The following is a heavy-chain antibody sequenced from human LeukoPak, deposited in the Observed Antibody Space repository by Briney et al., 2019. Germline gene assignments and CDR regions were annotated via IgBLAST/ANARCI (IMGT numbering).Heavy chain of an antibody. CDR2: IHYTGNT. CDR3: AKYGQYNFVY. J-gene: IGHJ4*02. D-gene: IGHD2/OR15-2a*01. CDR1: GVSISSSY. V-gene: IGHV4-59*01. Sequence: SETLSLTCTVSGVSISSSYWSWIRQPPGKGLEWIGFIHYTGNTNHNPSLKNRVTISVDTSKNQFSLKLSSVTAADTAIYYCAKYGQYNFVYWGQGTLVTVSS.